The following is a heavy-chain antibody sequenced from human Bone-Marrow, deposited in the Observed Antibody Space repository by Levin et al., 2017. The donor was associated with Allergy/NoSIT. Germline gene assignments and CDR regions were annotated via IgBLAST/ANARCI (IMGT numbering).Heavy chain of an antibody. CDR3: ARGPTRNWFDS. Sequence: SETLSLTCTVSGGSISISSYYWSWIRQPPGTRLEWIGYVYYTGRTTYNPSLKSRVTISIDTSKRQFSLKLTSVTAADTAFYFCARGPTRNWFDSWGRGTLVTVSS. CDR1: GGSISISSYY. CDR2: VYYTGRT. J-gene: IGHJ5*01. D-gene: IGHD4-11*01. V-gene: IGHV4-61*01.